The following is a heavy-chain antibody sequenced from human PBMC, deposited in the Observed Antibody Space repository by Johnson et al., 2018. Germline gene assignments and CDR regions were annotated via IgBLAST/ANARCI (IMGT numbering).Heavy chain of an antibody. D-gene: IGHD2-2*01. CDR1: GFTFSSYG. V-gene: IGHV3-30*18. J-gene: IGHJ6*03. CDR2: ISYDGSNK. Sequence: QVQLVQSGGGVVQPGRSLRLSCAASGFTFSSYGMHWVRQAPGKGLEWVAVISYDGSNKYYADSVKGRFTISRDNSKNTLYLQRNSLGAEDTALYYCAKDSSSFFSYYYMDVWGEGTTVTVSS. CDR3: AKDSSSFFSYYYMDV.